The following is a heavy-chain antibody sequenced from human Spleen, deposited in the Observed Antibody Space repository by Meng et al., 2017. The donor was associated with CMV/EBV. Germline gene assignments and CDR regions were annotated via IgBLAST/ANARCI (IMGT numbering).Heavy chain of an antibody. D-gene: IGHD3-3*01. CDR3: AKECYDFWSGYYTRGYFDL. CDR1: GFTFSSYS. Sequence: GESLKISCAASGFTFSSYSMNWVRQAPGKGLEWVSSISSSSSYIYYADSVKGRFTISRDNSKNTLYLQMNSLRAEDTAVYYCAKECYDFWSGYYTRGYFDLWGRGTLVTVSS. J-gene: IGHJ2*01. CDR2: ISSSSSYI. V-gene: IGHV3-21*01.